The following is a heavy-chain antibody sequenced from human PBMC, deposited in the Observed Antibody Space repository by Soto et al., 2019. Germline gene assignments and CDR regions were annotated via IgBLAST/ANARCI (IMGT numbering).Heavy chain of an antibody. CDR3: ARGYSSGWYEGDY. Sequence: EVQLVESGGGLVQPGGSLRLSCAASGSTLSSYWMHWVRQAPGKGLVWVSRINSDGSSTGYEDSVKGRFNISRDNAKNTLYVQMNSLRAVDTGVYYCARGYSSGWYEGDYWGQGTLVTVSS. CDR1: GSTLSSYW. CDR2: INSDGSST. D-gene: IGHD6-19*01. V-gene: IGHV3-74*01. J-gene: IGHJ4*02.